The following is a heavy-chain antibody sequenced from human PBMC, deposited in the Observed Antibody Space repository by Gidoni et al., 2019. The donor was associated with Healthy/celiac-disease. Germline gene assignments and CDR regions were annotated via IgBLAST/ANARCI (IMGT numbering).Heavy chain of an antibody. V-gene: IGHV4-34*01. Sequence: GSFSGYYWSCIRQPPGKGLEWIGEINHSGSTNYNPSLKSRVTISVDTSKNQFSLKLSSVTAADTAVYYCAGRDGYCSGGSCYSLLDYWGQGTLVTVSS. CDR3: AGRDGYCSGGSCYSLLDY. CDR1: GSFSGYY. D-gene: IGHD2-15*01. J-gene: IGHJ4*02. CDR2: INHSGST.